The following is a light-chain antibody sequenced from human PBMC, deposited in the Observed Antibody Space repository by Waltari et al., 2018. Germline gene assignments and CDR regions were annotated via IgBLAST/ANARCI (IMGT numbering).Light chain of an antibody. CDR1: DSDVGAYDF. CDR3: SSYTTSSAPGV. J-gene: IGLJ1*01. CDR2: EVS. V-gene: IGLV2-14*01. Sequence: QSALTQPASVSGSPGQSITISCSGTDSDVGAYDFVSWYQQHPGKAPHLIIYEVSKRPAAIFSRFSASKAGNTASLTIAGLQAEDEADYYCSSYTTSSAPGVFGTGTRVTVL.